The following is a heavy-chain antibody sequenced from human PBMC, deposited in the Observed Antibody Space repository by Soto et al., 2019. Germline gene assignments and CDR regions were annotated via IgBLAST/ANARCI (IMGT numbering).Heavy chain of an antibody. Sequence: TLSLTCTVSGGSISSYYWSWIRQPPGKGLEWIGYIYYSGSTNYNPSLKSRVTISVDTSKNQFSLKLSSVTAADTAVYYCARRYGDYFAYWGQGTLVTVSS. CDR1: GGSISSYY. CDR3: ARRYGDYFAY. J-gene: IGHJ4*02. CDR2: IYYSGST. V-gene: IGHV4-59*08. D-gene: IGHD4-17*01.